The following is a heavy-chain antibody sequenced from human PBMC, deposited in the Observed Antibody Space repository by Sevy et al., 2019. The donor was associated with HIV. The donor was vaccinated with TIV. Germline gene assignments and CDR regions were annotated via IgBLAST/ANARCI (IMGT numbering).Heavy chain of an antibody. V-gene: IGHV4-59*01. CDR3: ARVGSDWELDY. D-gene: IGHD1-26*01. J-gene: IGHJ4*02. Sequence: SETLSLTCSVSGGSIRSYYWSWIRQPPGKGLEWIGYIYYSGSTNYNPSLKSRVTISVDTSENQFSLKLSSVTAADTALYYCARVGSDWELDYWGQGTLVTVSS. CDR1: GGSIRSYY. CDR2: IYYSGST.